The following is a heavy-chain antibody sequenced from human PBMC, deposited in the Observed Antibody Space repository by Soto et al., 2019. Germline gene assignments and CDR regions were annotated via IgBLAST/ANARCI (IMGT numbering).Heavy chain of an antibody. J-gene: IGHJ4*02. Sequence: SETLSLTCTVSGGSISSSYYWGWIRQPPGKGLEWIGSIYYSGSTYYNPSLKSRVTISVDTSKNQFSLKLSSVTAADTAVYYCARRRKMGGGMVYANGYFDYWGQGTLVTVSS. D-gene: IGHD2-8*01. CDR3: ARRRKMGGGMVYANGYFDY. CDR2: IYYSGST. CDR1: GGSISSSYY. V-gene: IGHV4-39*01.